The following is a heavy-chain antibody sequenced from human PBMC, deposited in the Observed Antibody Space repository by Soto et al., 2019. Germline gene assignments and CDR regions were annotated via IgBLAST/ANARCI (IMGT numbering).Heavy chain of an antibody. CDR2: VNDNWGS. CDR1: GGSISSYY. Sequence: QVPLQESGPGLVKPSETLSLSCTVSGGSISSYYWSWILQTPETGLEWIGYVNDNWGSNYNPPLKSRVAISLDSSKSQFPLKLTSVTATDTGVYYCVRQGFGALHGLVDVWCQGTTVTVSS. J-gene: IGHJ6*02. V-gene: IGHV4-59*08. CDR3: VRQGFGALHGLVDV. D-gene: IGHD3-10*01.